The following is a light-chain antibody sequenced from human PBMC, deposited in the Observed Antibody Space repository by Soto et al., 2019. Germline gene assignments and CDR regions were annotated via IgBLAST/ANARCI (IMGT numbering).Light chain of an antibody. CDR1: NIGSKS. V-gene: IGLV3-21*04. CDR2: YDS. CDR3: QVWDSSRDLGV. J-gene: IGLJ1*01. Sequence: SYELTQPPSVSVAPGKTARITCGGNNIGSKSVHWYQQKPGQAPVLVIYYDSDRPSGIPERFSGSNSGNTATLTISRVEAGDEADYYCQVWDSSRDLGVFGTGTKVTDL.